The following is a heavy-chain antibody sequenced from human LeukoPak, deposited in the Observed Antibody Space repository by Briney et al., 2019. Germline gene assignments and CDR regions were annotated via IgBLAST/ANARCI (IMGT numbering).Heavy chain of an antibody. V-gene: IGHV3-30*04. J-gene: IGHJ6*02. D-gene: IGHD2-21*01. CDR3: ARCGGTCSLPSTSAMDV. CDR2: ISSDGRHI. Sequence: PGGSLRLSCAASGFIFSSYAVHGVRQAPGKGLEGVAVISSDGRHIFYADSVKGRFTISRDNSKNNMYLQMNSLRAEDTALYLCARCGGTCSLPSTSAMDVWGQGTTVTVS. CDR1: GFIFSSYA.